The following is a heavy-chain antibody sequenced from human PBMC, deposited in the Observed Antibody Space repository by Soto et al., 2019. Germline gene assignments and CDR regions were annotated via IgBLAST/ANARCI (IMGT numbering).Heavy chain of an antibody. Sequence: XXSLRLSCAASGFTFSSYWMRWVPQAPGKGLEWVANIKQDGSEKYYVDSVKGRFTISRDNAKNSLYLQMNSLRAEDTAVYYCARSIAARLNWFDPWGQGTLVTVSS. V-gene: IGHV3-7*01. CDR2: IKQDGSEK. J-gene: IGHJ5*02. D-gene: IGHD6-6*01. CDR1: GFTFSSYW. CDR3: ARSIAARLNWFDP.